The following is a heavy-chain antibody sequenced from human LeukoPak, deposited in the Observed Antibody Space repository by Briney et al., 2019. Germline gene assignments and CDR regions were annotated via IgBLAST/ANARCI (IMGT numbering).Heavy chain of an antibody. Sequence: GEPLKIYCKCSGYIFPNYWIGWSRQMPGKGLQWLGIIYPADSDTRYSPSFQGQVTISADKSISTAYLQWSSLKASDSAIYYCARVGADYVWAFDIWGQGTMVTVSS. J-gene: IGHJ3*02. CDR3: ARVGADYVWAFDI. CDR2: IYPADSDT. CDR1: GYIFPNYW. V-gene: IGHV5-51*01. D-gene: IGHD3-16*01.